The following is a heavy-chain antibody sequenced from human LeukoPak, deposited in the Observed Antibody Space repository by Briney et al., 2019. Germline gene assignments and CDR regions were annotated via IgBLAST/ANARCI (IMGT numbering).Heavy chain of an antibody. CDR1: GFTFSSYS. Sequence: GGSLRLSCAASGFTFSSYSMNWVRQAPGKGLEWVSSISSSSSYIYYADSVKGRFTISRDNAKNSLYLQMNSLRAEDTAVYYCARDSGYSGYPYYFDYWGQGTLVTVSS. CDR2: ISSSSSYI. V-gene: IGHV3-21*01. D-gene: IGHD5-12*01. CDR3: ARDSGYSGYPYYFDY. J-gene: IGHJ4*02.